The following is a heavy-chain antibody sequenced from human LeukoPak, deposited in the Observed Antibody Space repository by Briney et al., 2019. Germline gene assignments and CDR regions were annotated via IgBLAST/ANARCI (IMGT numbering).Heavy chain of an antibody. D-gene: IGHD2-15*01. Sequence: SETLSLTCTVSGGSISSSSYYWGWIRQPPGKGLEWIGSMYYSGSTYYNPSLKSRVTISVDTSKNQFSLKLSSVTAADTAVYYYATSRGTDAYSCHGSLAEDA. CDR3: ATSRGTDAYSCHGSLAEDA. J-gene: IGHJ3*01. V-gene: IGHV4-39*01. CDR2: MYYSGST. CDR1: GGSISSSSYY.